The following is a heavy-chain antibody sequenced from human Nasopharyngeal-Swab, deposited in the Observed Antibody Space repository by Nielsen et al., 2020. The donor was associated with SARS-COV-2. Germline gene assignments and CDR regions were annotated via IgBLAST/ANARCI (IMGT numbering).Heavy chain of an antibody. J-gene: IGHJ4*02. CDR2: INPSGGST. D-gene: IGHD3-22*01. CDR1: GYTFTSYY. V-gene: IGHV1-46*01. Sequence: ASVKVSCKASGYTFTSYYMHWVRQAPGQGLEWMGIINPSGGSTSYAQKFQGRVTITADESTSTAYTELSSLRSEDTAVYYCAREERLLRRYGFDYWGQGTLVTVS. CDR3: AREERLLRRYGFDY.